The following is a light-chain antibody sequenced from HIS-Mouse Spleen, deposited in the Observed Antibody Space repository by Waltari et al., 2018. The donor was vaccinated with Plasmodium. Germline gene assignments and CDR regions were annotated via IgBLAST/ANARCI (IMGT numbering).Light chain of an antibody. V-gene: IGLV2-8*01. CDR3: SSYAGSNNLV. CDR1: SRDAGGYKY. CDR2: EGS. Sequence: QSALTQPPSASGSPGQSVTISCPGTSRDAGGYKYVSWYQQHPGTAPKPMIYEGSKRPSGVPDRFSGSKSGNTASLTVSGLQAEDEADYYCSSYAGSNNLVFGGGTKLTVL. J-gene: IGLJ2*01.